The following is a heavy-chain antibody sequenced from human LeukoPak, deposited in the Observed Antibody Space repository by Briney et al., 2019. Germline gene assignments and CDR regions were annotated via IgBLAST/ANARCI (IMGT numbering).Heavy chain of an antibody. V-gene: IGHV3-15*01. Sequence: PGGSLRLSCAASGFTFSSYAMHWVRQAPGKGLEWIARIKSKTDGGTTDYTAPVKGRFTISRDDSKNTLYLQMNSLKTEDTAVYYCTTDETPPSWGQGTLVTVSS. CDR3: TTDETPPS. CDR1: GFTFSSYA. CDR2: IKSKTDGGTT. D-gene: IGHD2-15*01. J-gene: IGHJ4*02.